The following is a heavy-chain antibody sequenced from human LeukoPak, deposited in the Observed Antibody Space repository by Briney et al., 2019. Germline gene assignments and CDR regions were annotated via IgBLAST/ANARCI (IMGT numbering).Heavy chain of an antibody. J-gene: IGHJ4*02. V-gene: IGHV4-34*01. CDR1: GGSFRGYY. Sequence: SETLSLTCAVYGGSFRGYYWSWIRQPPGKGLEWIGEINHSGSTNYNPSLKSRVTISVDTSKNQFSLKLTSVTAADTAVYYCAAPSVASARFDYWGQGTLVTVSS. CDR2: INHSGST. D-gene: IGHD6-6*01. CDR3: AAPSVASARFDY.